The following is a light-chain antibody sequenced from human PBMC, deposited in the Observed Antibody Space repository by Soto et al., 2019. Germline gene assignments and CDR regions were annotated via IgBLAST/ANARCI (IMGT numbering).Light chain of an antibody. V-gene: IGKV3-15*01. CDR1: QSVSSN. J-gene: IGKJ5*01. Sequence: EIVMTQSPATLSVSPGERATLSCRASQSVSSNLAWYQQKPGQAPRLLIYGASTRATRIPARFSGSGSGTEFTLTISSLQSEDFAVYYCQQYNTWPPLITFGQGTRLEIK. CDR2: GAS. CDR3: QQYNTWPPLIT.